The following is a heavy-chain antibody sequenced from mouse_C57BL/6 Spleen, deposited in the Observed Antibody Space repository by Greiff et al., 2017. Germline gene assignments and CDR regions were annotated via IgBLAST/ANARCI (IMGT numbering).Heavy chain of an antibody. CDR3: ARRGYGGDY. D-gene: IGHD3-1*01. Sequence: QVHVKQPGAELVMPGASVKLSCKASGYTFTSYWMHWVKQRPGQGLEWIGEIDPSDSYTNYNQKFKGKSTLTVDKSSSTAYMQLSSLTSEDSAVYYCARRGYGGDYWGQGTTLTVSS. J-gene: IGHJ2*01. V-gene: IGHV1-69*01. CDR1: GYTFTSYW. CDR2: IDPSDSYT.